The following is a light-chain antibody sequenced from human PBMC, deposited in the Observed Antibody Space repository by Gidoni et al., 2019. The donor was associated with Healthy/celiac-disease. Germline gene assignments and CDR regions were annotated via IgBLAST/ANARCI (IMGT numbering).Light chain of an antibody. J-gene: IGKJ4*01. CDR3: QQYDNLLLLT. CDR1: QDISNY. V-gene: IGKV1-33*01. CDR2: AAS. Sequence: DIQITQSLSSLSASVGDRVTITCQAPQDISNYLTWYQQKPGQAPKLLIYAASNLETGVPSRFSGSGSGTDFTFTISSLQPEDIATYYCQQYDNLLLLTFGGGTKVEIK.